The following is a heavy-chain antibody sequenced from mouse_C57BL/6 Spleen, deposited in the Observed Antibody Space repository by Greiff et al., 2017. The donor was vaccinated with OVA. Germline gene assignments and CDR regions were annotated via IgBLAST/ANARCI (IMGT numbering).Heavy chain of an antibody. CDR3: ARRGDGRPLDY. CDR2: IYPGSGST. D-gene: IGHD1-1*01. V-gene: IGHV1-55*01. CDR1: GYTFTSYW. Sequence: QVQLQQPGAELVKPGASVEMSCKASGYTFTSYWITWVKQRPGQGLEWIGDIYPGSGSTNYNEKFKSKATLTVDTSSSTAYMQLSSLTSEDSAVYYCARRGDGRPLDYWGQGTTLTVSS. J-gene: IGHJ2*01.